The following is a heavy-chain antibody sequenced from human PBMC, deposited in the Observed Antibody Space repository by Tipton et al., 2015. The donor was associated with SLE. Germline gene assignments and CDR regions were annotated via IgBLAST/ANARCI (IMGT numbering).Heavy chain of an antibody. J-gene: IGHJ4*02. CDR1: GGSISSYY. CDR2: IYYSGST. Sequence: TLSLTCTVSGGSISSYYWSWIRQPPGKGLEWIGYIYYSGSTTYNPSLKSRVTISVDTSKNHFSLKLSSVTAADTAVYYCARHYYGSGIYTSRWGQGTLVTVSS. CDR3: ARHYYGSGIYTSR. V-gene: IGHV4-59*08. D-gene: IGHD3-10*01.